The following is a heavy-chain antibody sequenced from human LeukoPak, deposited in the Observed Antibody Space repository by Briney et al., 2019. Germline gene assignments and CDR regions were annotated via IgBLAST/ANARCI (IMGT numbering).Heavy chain of an antibody. Sequence: PSETLSLTCAVSGGSISSSYWWSWVRQPPGKGLEWIGEMYHSGSTNYNPSLKSRVTISLDNSKNQFSLKLSSVTASDTAVYYCARASSSSGRHFDYWGQGTLVTVSS. V-gene: IGHV4-4*02. CDR3: ARASSSSGRHFDY. J-gene: IGHJ4*02. D-gene: IGHD6-6*01. CDR1: GGSISSSYW. CDR2: MYHSGST.